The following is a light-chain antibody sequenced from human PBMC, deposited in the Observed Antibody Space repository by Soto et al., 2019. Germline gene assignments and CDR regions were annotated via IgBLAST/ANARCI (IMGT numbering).Light chain of an antibody. Sequence: QSALTQPASVSGSPGESITISCTGTSSAVGDYNYVSWYQQHPGKAPKVMIFEVSHRPSGVSNRFSGSKSGNTASLTISGLQAEDEAAYYCISYTSSGLYVFGTGTKLTVL. V-gene: IGLV2-14*01. J-gene: IGLJ1*01. CDR1: SSAVGDYNY. CDR3: ISYTSSGLYV. CDR2: EVS.